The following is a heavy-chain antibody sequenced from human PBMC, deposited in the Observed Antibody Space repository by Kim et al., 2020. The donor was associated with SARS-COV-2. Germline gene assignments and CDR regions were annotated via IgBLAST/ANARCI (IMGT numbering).Heavy chain of an antibody. CDR2: ISNRESGDYP. CDR1: GFPFSSYA. CDR3: VRDLTYNYAY. V-gene: IGHV3-23*01. D-gene: IGHD5-18*01. Sequence: GGSLRLSCAASGFPFSSYAMSWVRQAPGKRLEWVSTISNRESGDYPHYANSVKGRFTISRDNSKSTLYLQMNSLRAEDTAVYYCVRDLTYNYAYWGQGTLVTVSS. J-gene: IGHJ4*02.